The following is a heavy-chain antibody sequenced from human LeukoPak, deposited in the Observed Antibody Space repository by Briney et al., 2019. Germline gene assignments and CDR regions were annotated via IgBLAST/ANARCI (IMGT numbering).Heavy chain of an antibody. CDR1: GGTFSSYA. J-gene: IGHJ4*02. CDR3: ARLEITTVTTSDY. CDR2: IIPIFGTA. Sequence: ASVKVSCKASGGTFSSYAISRVRQAPGQGLEWMGGIIPIFGTANYAQKFQGRVTITADESTSTAYMELSSLRSEDTAVYYCARLEITTVTTSDYWGQGTLVTVSS. V-gene: IGHV1-69*01. D-gene: IGHD4-17*01.